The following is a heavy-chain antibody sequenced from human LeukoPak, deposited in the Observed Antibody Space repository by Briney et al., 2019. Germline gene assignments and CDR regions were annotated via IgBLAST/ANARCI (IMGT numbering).Heavy chain of an antibody. V-gene: IGHV3-30*04. Sequence: GRSLRLSCAASGFTFSSYAMHWVRQAPGKGLEWVAVISYDGSNKYYADSVKGRFTIPRDNSKNPLYLQMNSLRAEDTAVYYCARDGGGYGNYYYGMAVWGQGTRVSVSS. CDR3: ARDGGGYGNYYYGMAV. D-gene: IGHD6-25*01. CDR1: GFTFSSYA. CDR2: ISYDGSNK. J-gene: IGHJ6*01.